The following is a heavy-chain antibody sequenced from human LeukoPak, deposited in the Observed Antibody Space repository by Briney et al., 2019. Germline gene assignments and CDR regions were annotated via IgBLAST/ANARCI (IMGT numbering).Heavy chain of an antibody. CDR2: ISSSGGTT. CDR1: GFTFSSYA. V-gene: IGHV3-23*01. CDR3: AKAGIAVPATPEY. J-gene: IGHJ4*02. D-gene: IGHD6-19*01. Sequence: PGGSLRLSCAASGFTFSSYAMNWVGQAPGKGLEWVSVISSSGGTTYYSDSVKGRFIISRDNSKNTLYLQMNSLRAEDTAVYYCAKAGIAVPATPEYCGQGTQVTVSS.